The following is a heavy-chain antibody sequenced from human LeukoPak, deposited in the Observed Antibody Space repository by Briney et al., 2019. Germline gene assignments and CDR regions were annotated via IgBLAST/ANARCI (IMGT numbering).Heavy chain of an antibody. CDR1: GGSISSGSYY. J-gene: IGHJ4*02. Sequence: PSQTLSLTCTVSGGSISSGSYYWSWIRQPAGKGLEWIGRIYTSGSTNYNPSLKSRVTISVDTSKNQFSLKLSSVTAADTAVYYCARDRADRSGFQTYDYWGQGTLVTVSS. D-gene: IGHD3-22*01. CDR3: ARDRADRSGFQTYDY. V-gene: IGHV4-61*02. CDR2: IYTSGST.